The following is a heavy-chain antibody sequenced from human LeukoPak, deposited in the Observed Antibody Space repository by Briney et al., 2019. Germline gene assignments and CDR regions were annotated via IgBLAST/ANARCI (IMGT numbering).Heavy chain of an antibody. CDR2: INHSGST. CDR1: GVSITSTSYY. D-gene: IGHD6-19*01. CDR3: AREGVAGSDFDY. Sequence: SETLSLTCTVSGVSITSTSYYWSWIRQPPGKGLEWIGEINHSGSTNYNPSLKSRVTISVDTSKNQFSLKLSSVTAADTAVYYCAREGVAGSDFDYWGQGTLVTVSS. J-gene: IGHJ4*02. V-gene: IGHV4-39*07.